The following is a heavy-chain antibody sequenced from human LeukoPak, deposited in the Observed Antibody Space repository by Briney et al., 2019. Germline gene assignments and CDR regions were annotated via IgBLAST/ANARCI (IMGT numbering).Heavy chain of an antibody. CDR2: IASDGITT. J-gene: IGHJ4*02. CDR1: GFTFSSHW. V-gene: IGHV3-74*01. CDR3: ARDRYGVIDY. Sequence: PGGSLRLSCAASGFTFSSHWMHWVRQAPGKGLVWVSRIASDGITTSYGDSVQGRFTISRDNAKNTLYLQMNSLRAEDTAVYYCARDRYGVIDYWGQGTLVTVSS. D-gene: IGHD3-3*01.